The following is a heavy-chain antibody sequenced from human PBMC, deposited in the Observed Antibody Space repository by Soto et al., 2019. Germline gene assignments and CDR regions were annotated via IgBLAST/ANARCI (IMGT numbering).Heavy chain of an antibody. J-gene: IGHJ4*02. V-gene: IGHV1-69*04. Sequence: QVQLVQSGAEVKKPGSSVKVSCKASGGTFSSFVISWARQAPGQGLEWMGRIIPSIGIINYAQKFQGRVTITANTSTSTAYMELSSLRSDDTAVYYCAREGDMKFHSDSSDEPGYWGQGTLVTVSS. CDR3: AREGDMKFHSDSSDEPGY. D-gene: IGHD3-22*01. CDR1: GGTFSSFV. CDR2: IIPSIGII.